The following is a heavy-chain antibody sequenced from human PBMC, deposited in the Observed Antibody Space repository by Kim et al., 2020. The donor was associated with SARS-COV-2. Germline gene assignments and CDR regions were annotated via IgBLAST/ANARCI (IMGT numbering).Heavy chain of an antibody. CDR2: ISSSSSTI. CDR3: ARDRVWFGELLYPYGMDV. J-gene: IGHJ6*02. CDR1: GFTFSSYS. D-gene: IGHD3-10*01. Sequence: GGSLRLSCAASGFTFSSYSMNWVRQAPGKGLEWVSYISSSSSTIYYADSVKGRFTISRDNAKNSLYLQMNSLRDEDTAVYYCARDRVWFGELLYPYGMDVWGQGPRSPSP. V-gene: IGHV3-48*02.